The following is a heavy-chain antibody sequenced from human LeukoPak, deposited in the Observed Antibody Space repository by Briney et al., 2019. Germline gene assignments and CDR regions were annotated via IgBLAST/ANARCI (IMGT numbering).Heavy chain of an antibody. CDR1: GFTFSSYA. CDR2: ISYDGSNK. CDR3: ARDQDANGRFDY. V-gene: IGHV3-30-3*01. D-gene: IGHD2-2*01. Sequence: GGSLRLSCAASGFTFSSYAMHWVRQAPGKGLEWVAVISYDGSNKYYADSVKGRFTISRDNSKDTLYLQMNSLRAEDTAVYYCARDQDANGRFDYWGQGTLVTVSS. J-gene: IGHJ4*02.